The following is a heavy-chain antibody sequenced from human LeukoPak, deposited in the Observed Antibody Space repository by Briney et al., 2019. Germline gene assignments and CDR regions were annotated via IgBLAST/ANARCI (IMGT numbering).Heavy chain of an antibody. J-gene: IGHJ5*02. Sequence: PRGSLRLSCAASGFTFSDYYMRWIRQAPGKGLEWVSYISSSGSTIYYADSVKGRFTISRDNAKNSMYLQMNSLRAEDTAVYYCARDHSSSWYVGWFDPWGQGTLVTVSS. D-gene: IGHD6-13*01. CDR3: ARDHSSSWYVGWFDP. CDR1: GFTFSDYY. V-gene: IGHV3-11*01. CDR2: ISSSGSTI.